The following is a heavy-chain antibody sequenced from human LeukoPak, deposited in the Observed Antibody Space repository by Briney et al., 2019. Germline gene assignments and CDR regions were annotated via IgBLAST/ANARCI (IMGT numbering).Heavy chain of an antibody. D-gene: IGHD2-2*02. CDR1: GGSFSGYY. V-gene: IGHV4-34*01. J-gene: IGHJ5*02. Sequence: PSETLSLTCAVYGGSFSGYYWSWIRQPPGKGLEWIGEINHSGSTNYNPSLKSRVTISVGTSKNQFSLKLSSVTAADTAVYYCARAGDIVVVPAAIRSGWFDPWGQGTLVTVSS. CDR2: INHSGST. CDR3: ARAGDIVVVPAAIRSGWFDP.